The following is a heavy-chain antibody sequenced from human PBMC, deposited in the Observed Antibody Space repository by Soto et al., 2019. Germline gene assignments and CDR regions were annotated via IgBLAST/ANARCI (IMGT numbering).Heavy chain of an antibody. J-gene: IGHJ6*02. V-gene: IGHV3-23*01. D-gene: IGHD2-15*01. Sequence: EVQLLQSGGGLVRPGRSLTLSCAASGFTFTTYAMTWVRQAPGTGLEWVSSVTANGGRTYYADSVKGRFTISRDSSKNTLYLQMNSLRADDTAVYYCAKEQQPEGPTFFFPPVSTPDGMDVWGQGTMVTVSS. CDR2: VTANGGRT. CDR1: GFTFTTYA. CDR3: AKEQQPEGPTFFFPPVSTPDGMDV.